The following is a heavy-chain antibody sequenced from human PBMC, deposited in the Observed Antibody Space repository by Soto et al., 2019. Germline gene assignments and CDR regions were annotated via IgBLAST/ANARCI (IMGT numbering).Heavy chain of an antibody. CDR3: AREAAMVPSPPDY. D-gene: IGHD5-18*01. Sequence: QVQLQESGPGLVKPSQTLSLTCTVSGGSISSGGYYWSWIRQHPGKGLEWIGYIYYSGSTYYNPSLKSRVTLSVDTSKNQFSLKLSSVTAADTAVYYCAREAAMVPSPPDYWGQGTLVTVSS. V-gene: IGHV4-31*03. J-gene: IGHJ4*02. CDR2: IYYSGST. CDR1: GGSISSGGYY.